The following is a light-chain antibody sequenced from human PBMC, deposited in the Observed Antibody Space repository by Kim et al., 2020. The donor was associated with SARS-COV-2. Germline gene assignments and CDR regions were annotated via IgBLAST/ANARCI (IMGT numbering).Light chain of an antibody. CDR2: GGS. V-gene: IGKV3-15*01. Sequence: GSPGERDPLTCRSTKRVNDNLAWYQQKPGQPPRLLVYGGSVTPTYIPARFSGSGSKTEYTLTVTSLQSEDFAIYYCQQYDEWPWTFGQGTKVDIK. J-gene: IGKJ1*01. CDR1: KRVNDN. CDR3: QQYDEWPWT.